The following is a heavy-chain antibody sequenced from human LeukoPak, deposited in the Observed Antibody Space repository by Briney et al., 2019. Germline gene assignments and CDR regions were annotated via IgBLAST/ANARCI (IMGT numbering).Heavy chain of an antibody. CDR3: AKDTAVYDYMDV. D-gene: IGHD4-23*01. CDR1: GFTFSSYG. V-gene: IGHV3-33*06. CDR2: IWYDGSNK. J-gene: IGHJ6*03. Sequence: GGSLRLSCAASGFTFSSYGMHWFRQAPGKGLEWVAVIWYDGSNKYYADSVKGRFTISRDNSKNTLYLQMNSLRAEDTAVYYCAKDTAVYDYMDVWGKGTTVTVSS.